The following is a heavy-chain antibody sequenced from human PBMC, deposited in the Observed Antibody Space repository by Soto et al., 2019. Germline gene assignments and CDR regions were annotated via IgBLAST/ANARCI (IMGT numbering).Heavy chain of an antibody. D-gene: IGHD3-22*01. CDR2: IYYSGST. Sequence: SETLSLTCTVFGGSISSGGYYWSWIRQHPGKGLEWIGYIYYSGSTYYNPSLKSRVTISVDTSKNQFSLKLSSVTAADTAVYYCARFGYSTNIGIDYWGQGTLVTVSS. V-gene: IGHV4-31*03. CDR3: ARFGYSTNIGIDY. CDR1: GGSISSGGYY. J-gene: IGHJ4*02.